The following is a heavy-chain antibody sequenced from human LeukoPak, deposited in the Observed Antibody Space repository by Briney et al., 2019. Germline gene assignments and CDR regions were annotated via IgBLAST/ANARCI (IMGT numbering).Heavy chain of an antibody. CDR2: IIPIFGTA. CDR1: GGTFSSYA. CDR3: ARLPLRSIAVGYYGMDV. Sequence: SVKVSCTASGGTFSSYAISWVRQAPGQGLEWMGGIIPIFGTANYAQKFQGRVTITADESTSTAYMELSSLRSEDTAVYYCARLPLRSIAVGYYGMDVWGQGTTVTVSS. J-gene: IGHJ6*02. V-gene: IGHV1-69*13. D-gene: IGHD6-6*01.